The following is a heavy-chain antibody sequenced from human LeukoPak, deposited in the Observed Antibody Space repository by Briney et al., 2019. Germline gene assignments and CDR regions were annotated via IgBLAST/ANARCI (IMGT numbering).Heavy chain of an antibody. Sequence: SETLSLTCTVSGGSISSSSYYWGWIRQPPGKGLEWIGSIYYSGSTYYNPSLKSRVTISVDTSKNQFSLKLSSVTAADTAVYYCARIRGDIVVVVAATYAFDIWGQGTMVTVSS. D-gene: IGHD2-15*01. V-gene: IGHV4-39*07. J-gene: IGHJ3*02. CDR1: GGSISSSSYY. CDR2: IYYSGST. CDR3: ARIRGDIVVVVAATYAFDI.